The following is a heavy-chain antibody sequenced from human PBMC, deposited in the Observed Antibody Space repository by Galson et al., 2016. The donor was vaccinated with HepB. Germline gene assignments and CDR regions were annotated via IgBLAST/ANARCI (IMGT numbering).Heavy chain of an antibody. J-gene: IGHJ1*01. D-gene: IGHD2-21*02. CDR1: GFTFDDYA. V-gene: IGHV3-43D*04. Sequence: SLRLSCAASGFTFDDYAMQWVRQTPGRGLEWVALISWDGSRKHYADSVKGRFTISRDNTKNSMNLQLNSLRPEDAALYFCAKGGCVGDCYGPLDFWGQGTLVACSS. CDR3: AKGGCVGDCYGPLDF. CDR2: ISWDGSRK.